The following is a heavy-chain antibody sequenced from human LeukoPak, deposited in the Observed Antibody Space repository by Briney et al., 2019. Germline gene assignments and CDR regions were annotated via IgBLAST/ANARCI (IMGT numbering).Heavy chain of an antibody. Sequence: SETLSLTCTVSGGSISSYYWSWIRQPPGKGLEWIGYIYYSGSTNYNPSLKSRVTISVDTSKNQFSLKLSSVTAADTAVYYCARSKYSSSWYRYYFDYWGQGTLVTVSS. CDR2: IYYSGST. CDR1: GGSISSYY. V-gene: IGHV4-59*12. CDR3: ARSKYSSSWYRYYFDY. D-gene: IGHD6-13*01. J-gene: IGHJ4*02.